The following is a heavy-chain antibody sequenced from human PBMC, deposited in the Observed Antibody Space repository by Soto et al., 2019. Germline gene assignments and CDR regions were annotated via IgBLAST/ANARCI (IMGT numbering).Heavy chain of an antibody. CDR3: ARYNRRGYSYGYGDY. CDR2: IIPIFGTA. V-gene: IGHV1-69*06. CDR1: GGTFSSYA. J-gene: IGHJ4*02. D-gene: IGHD5-18*01. Sequence: SVKVSCKASGGTFSSYAISWVRQAPGQGLEWMGGIIPIFGTANYAQKFQGRVTITADKSTSTAYMELSSLRSEDTAVYYCARYNRRGYSYGYGDYWGQGTLVTVSS.